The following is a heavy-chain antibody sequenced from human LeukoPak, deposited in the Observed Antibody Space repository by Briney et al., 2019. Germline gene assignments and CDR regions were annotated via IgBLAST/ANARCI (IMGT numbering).Heavy chain of an antibody. CDR3: AKDEYYSSGTYCDS. J-gene: IGHJ4*02. CDR1: GFAFSSYG. V-gene: IGHV3-30*18. CDR2: ISKDGNNK. Sequence: PGRSLRLSCAASGFAFSSYGMHWVRQAPGRGLEWVAVISKDGNNKYYVDSVKGRFTISRDNSENTLYLQMNSLRTEDTAVYYCAKDEYYSSGTYCDSWGQGTLVTVSS. D-gene: IGHD3-10*01.